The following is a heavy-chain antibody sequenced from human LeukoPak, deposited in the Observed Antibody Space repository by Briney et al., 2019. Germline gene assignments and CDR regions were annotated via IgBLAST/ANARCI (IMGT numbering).Heavy chain of an antibody. V-gene: IGHV4-59*08. CDR1: GGSISSSY. D-gene: IGHD3-9*01. CDR2: IYYSGST. CDR3: ATTRGQYDILTGYYRAGAFDI. Sequence: SETLSLTCTVSGGSISSSYWSWIRQPPGKGLEWLGYIYYSGSTNYNPSLKSRVTISVDTSKNQFSLKLSSVTAADTAVYYCATTRGQYDILTGYYRAGAFDIWGQGTMVTVSS. J-gene: IGHJ3*02.